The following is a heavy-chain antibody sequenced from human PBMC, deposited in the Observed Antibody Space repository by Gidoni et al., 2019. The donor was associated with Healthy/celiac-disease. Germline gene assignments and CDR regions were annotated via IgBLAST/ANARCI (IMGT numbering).Heavy chain of an antibody. CDR3: AILHEATSEDY. CDR2: INPNSGGT. D-gene: IGHD5-12*01. CDR1: GYTFTGYY. V-gene: IGHV1-2*04. Sequence: QVQLVLSGAEVKKPGASVQVPCQASGYTFTGYYMHWVRQAPGQGLEWMGWINPNSGGTSYAQKFQCWVTMTRDTSISTAYMELSRLRSDDTAVYYCAILHEATSEDYWGQGTLVTVSS. J-gene: IGHJ4*02.